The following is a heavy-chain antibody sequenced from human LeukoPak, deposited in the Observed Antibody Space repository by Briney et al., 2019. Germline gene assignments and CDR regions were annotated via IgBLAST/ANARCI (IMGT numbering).Heavy chain of an antibody. CDR2: ILNDGSQE. J-gene: IGHJ3*02. CDR1: GFTFSSYG. D-gene: IGHD3-16*01. Sequence: PGRSLRLSCAASGFTFSSYGMHWVRQAPGKGLEWEAVILNDGSQEKYADSVKGRFTISRDNSKNTLFLQMNSLRAEDTAVYYCARDDALGDNALDIWGQGTMVTVSS. CDR3: ARDDALGDNALDI. V-gene: IGHV3-33*01.